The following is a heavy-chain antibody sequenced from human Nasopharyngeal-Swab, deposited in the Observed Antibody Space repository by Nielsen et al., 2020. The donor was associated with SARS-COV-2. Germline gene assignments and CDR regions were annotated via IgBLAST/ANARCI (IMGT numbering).Heavy chain of an antibody. V-gene: IGHV1-69*10. J-gene: IGHJ6*03. D-gene: IGHD6-19*01. Sequence: SVKVSCKASGGTFSSYAISWVRQAPGQGLEWMGGIIPILGIANYAQKFQGRVTITADKSTSTAYMELSSLRSEDTAVYHCARGIAVAGFGSYYYYYYMDVWGKGTTVTVSS. CDR1: GGTFSSYA. CDR2: IIPILGIA. CDR3: ARGIAVAGFGSYYYYYYMDV.